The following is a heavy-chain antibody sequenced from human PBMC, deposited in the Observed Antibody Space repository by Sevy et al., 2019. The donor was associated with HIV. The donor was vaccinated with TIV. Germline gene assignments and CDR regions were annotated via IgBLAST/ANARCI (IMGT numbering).Heavy chain of an antibody. CDR2: IDSGGSTT. CDR3: ARDLAAAEDY. Sequence: GGSLRLSCTASGLSLSDYWLHWVRQGPGKGLVWVSRIDSGGSTTDYADSVKGRFTISRDNAKNSLYLQMNSLRAEDTAVYYCARDLAAAEDYWGQGTLVTVSS. V-gene: IGHV3-74*01. CDR1: GLSLSDYW. J-gene: IGHJ4*02. D-gene: IGHD6-13*01.